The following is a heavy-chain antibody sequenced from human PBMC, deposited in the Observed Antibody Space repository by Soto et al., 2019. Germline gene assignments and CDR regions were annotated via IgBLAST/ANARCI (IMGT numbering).Heavy chain of an antibody. D-gene: IGHD2-21*02. CDR3: ARGPCGGDCYPPDS. V-gene: IGHV4-30-4*01. J-gene: IGHJ4*02. CDR2: IYYSANT. Sequence: QVQLQESGPGLVKPSQTLSLTCTVSGGSIKSGDYYWTWIRQPPGKGLEVIGYIYYSANTYYNPSLKSRVTISVDTSKNHLSLKLCSVTAADTAVYYCARGPCGGDCYPPDSWGQGTLVTVSS. CDR1: GGSIKSGDYY.